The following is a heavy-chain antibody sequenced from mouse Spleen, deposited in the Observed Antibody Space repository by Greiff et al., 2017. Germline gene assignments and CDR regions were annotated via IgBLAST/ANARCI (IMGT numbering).Heavy chain of an antibody. Sequence: EVQLVESGGGLVQPGGSLKLSCATSGFTFSDYYMYWVRQTPEKRLEWVAYISNGGGSTYYPDTVKGRFTISRDNAKNTLYLQMSRLKSEDTAMYYCARDYYGAMDYWGQGTSVTVSS. CDR2: ISNGGGST. V-gene: IGHV5-12*02. J-gene: IGHJ4*01. CDR1: GFTFSDYY. CDR3: ARDYYGAMDY. D-gene: IGHD1-1*01.